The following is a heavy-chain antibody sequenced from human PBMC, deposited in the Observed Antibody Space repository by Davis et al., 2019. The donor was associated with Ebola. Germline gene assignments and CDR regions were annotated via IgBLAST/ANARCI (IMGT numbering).Heavy chain of an antibody. CDR3: ARDFWSVTYYYDSSGYGVVDY. CDR1: GFTFSSYT. CDR2: ISSSGSTI. V-gene: IGHV3-48*01. J-gene: IGHJ4*02. Sequence: GESLKISCAASGFTFSSYTMNWVRQAPGKGLEWVSSISSSGSTINYADSVKGRFTVSRDNAKNTLYLQMNSLRAEDTAVYYCARDFWSVTYYYDSSGYGVVDYWGQGTLVTVSS. D-gene: IGHD3-22*01.